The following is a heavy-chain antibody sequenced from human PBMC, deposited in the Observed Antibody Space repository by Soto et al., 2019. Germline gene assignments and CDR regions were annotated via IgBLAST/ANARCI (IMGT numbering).Heavy chain of an antibody. Sequence: GGSLRLSCAASGFTFSDYYMSWIRQAPGKGLEWVSYISSSSSYTNYADSVKGRFTISRDNSKNTLYLQMNSLRAEDTAVYYCAKTRPGYCSSTSCYGETDYWGQGTLVTVSS. V-gene: IGHV3-11*03. CDR3: AKTRPGYCSSTSCYGETDY. CDR1: GFTFSDYY. CDR2: ISSSSSYT. J-gene: IGHJ4*02. D-gene: IGHD2-2*01.